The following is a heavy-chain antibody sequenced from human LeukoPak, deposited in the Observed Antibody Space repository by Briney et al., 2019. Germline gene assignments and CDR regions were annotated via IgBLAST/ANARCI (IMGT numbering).Heavy chain of an antibody. V-gene: IGHV1-18*01. Sequence: ASVKVSCKASGYTFTSYDISWVRQAPGQGLEWMGWISAYNGNTNYAQKLQGRVTMTTDTSTSTAYMELRSLRSDDTAVYYCAREGGYYDSSGYYLLPPADYWGQGTLVTVSS. CDR1: GYTFTSYD. CDR3: AREGGYYDSSGYYLLPPADY. J-gene: IGHJ4*02. D-gene: IGHD3-22*01. CDR2: ISAYNGNT.